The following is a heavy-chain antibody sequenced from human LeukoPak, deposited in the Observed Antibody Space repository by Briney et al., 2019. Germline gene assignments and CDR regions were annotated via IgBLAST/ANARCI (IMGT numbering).Heavy chain of an antibody. CDR3: ARGRGVEQQLGIDY. J-gene: IGHJ4*02. CDR1: GYSISSGYY. V-gene: IGHV4-38-2*02. Sequence: SETLSLTCTVSGYSISSGYYWGWIRQPPGKGLEWIGSIYHSGSTYYNPSLKSRVTISVDTSKNQFSLKLSSVTAADTAVYYCARGRGVEQQLGIDYWGQGTLVTVSS. D-gene: IGHD6-13*01. CDR2: IYHSGST.